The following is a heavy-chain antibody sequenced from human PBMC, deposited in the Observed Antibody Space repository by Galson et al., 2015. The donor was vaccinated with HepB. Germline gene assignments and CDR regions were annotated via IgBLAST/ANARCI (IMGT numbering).Heavy chain of an antibody. V-gene: IGHV1-2*02. D-gene: IGHD5-24*01. CDR3: ASGRDGYTQGAFDI. CDR1: GYTFTGYY. Sequence: SVKVSCKASGYTFTGYYMHWVRQAPGQGLEWMGWVNPNSGGTNYAQKFQGRVTMTRDTSISTAYMELSRLRSDDTAVYYCASGRDGYTQGAFDIWGQGTMVTVSS. CDR2: VNPNSGGT. J-gene: IGHJ3*02.